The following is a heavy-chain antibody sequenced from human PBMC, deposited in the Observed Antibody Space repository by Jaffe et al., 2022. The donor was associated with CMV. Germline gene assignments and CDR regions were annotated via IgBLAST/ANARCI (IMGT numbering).Heavy chain of an antibody. Sequence: QITLKESGPTLVKPTQTLTLTCTFSGFSLNSNGVGVGWVRQPPGKALEWLGLIFWNDDKRYRPSLQSRLTITKDTSKNQVVLSLTNMDPVDTATYFCAHTEETFETEYMFTNVYNYPFDIWGRGTMVTVSS. CDR1: GFSLNSNGVG. D-gene: IGHD1-1*01. J-gene: IGHJ3*02. CDR3: AHTEETFETEYMFTNVYNYPFDI. CDR2: IFWNDDK. V-gene: IGHV2-5*01.